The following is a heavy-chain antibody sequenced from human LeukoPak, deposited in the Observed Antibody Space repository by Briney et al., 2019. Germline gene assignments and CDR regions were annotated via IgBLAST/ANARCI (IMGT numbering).Heavy chain of an antibody. D-gene: IGHD3-9*01. CDR3: ARRDYDILTGYYFDY. V-gene: IGHV5-51*01. J-gene: IGHJ4*02. CDR1: GCSFTSYW. CDR2: IYPGDSDT. Sequence: GESLKISCKGSGCSFTSYWIGWVRQMPGKGLEWMGIIYPGDSDTRYSPSFQGQVTISADKSISTAYLQWSSLKASDTAMYYCARRDYDILTGYYFDYWGQGTLVTVSS.